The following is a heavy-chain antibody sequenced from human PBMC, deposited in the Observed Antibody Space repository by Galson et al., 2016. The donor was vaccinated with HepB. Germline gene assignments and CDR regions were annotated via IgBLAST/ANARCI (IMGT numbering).Heavy chain of an antibody. V-gene: IGHV3-30-3*01. CDR3: ARDRFFVVAPAAGTFDV. CDR2: ISYDGTKK. Sequence: SLRLSCAASGFTFSIYSIHWVRQAPGKGLEWVAVISYDGTKKYYADSVKGRFTISRDNAKSSLYLQLNRLRVEDTALYYCARDRFFVVAPAAGTFDVWGQGRMVTVSS. J-gene: IGHJ3*01. D-gene: IGHD2-2*01. CDR1: GFTFSIYS.